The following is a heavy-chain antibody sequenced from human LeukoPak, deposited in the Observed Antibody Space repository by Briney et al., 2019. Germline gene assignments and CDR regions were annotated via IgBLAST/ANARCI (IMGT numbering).Heavy chain of an antibody. Sequence: GGSLRLSCAASGFTFDDYGMSWVRQAPGKGLEWVSGINWNGGSTGYADSVKGRFTISRDNAKNTLYLQMNSLRAEDTAVYYCATLTALWFGERWDAFDIWGQGTMVTVSS. V-gene: IGHV3-20*04. J-gene: IGHJ3*02. CDR2: INWNGGST. CDR3: ATLTALWFGERWDAFDI. D-gene: IGHD3-10*01. CDR1: GFTFDDYG.